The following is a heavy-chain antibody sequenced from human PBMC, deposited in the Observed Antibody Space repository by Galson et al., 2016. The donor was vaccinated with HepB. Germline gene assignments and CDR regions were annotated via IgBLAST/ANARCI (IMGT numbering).Heavy chain of an antibody. J-gene: IGHJ4*02. V-gene: IGHV3-74*01. D-gene: IGHD1-26*01. CDR3: ARLGGNYRTTSHFDY. CDR2: INSDGRST. Sequence: SLRLSCAASGFTFGTYWMHWVRQAPGKGLVWVSRINSDGRSTSYADSVKGRFTISRDNAKNTLYLQMNSLRAEDTAIYYCARLGGNYRTTSHFDYWGQGTLGTVSS. CDR1: GFTFGTYW.